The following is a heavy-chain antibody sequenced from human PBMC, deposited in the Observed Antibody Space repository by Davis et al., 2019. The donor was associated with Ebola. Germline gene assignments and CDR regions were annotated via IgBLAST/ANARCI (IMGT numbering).Heavy chain of an antibody. CDR1: GGSISSSSYY. D-gene: IGHD6-19*01. CDR2: IYYSGST. Sequence: PSETLSLTCTVSGGSISSSSYYWGWIRQPPGKGLEWIGSIYYSGSTYYNPSLKSRVTISVDTSKNQFSLKLSFVTAADTAVYYCARSGSIAVAGTWWFDPWGQGTLVTVSS. CDR3: ARSGSIAVAGTWWFDP. J-gene: IGHJ5*02. V-gene: IGHV4-39*07.